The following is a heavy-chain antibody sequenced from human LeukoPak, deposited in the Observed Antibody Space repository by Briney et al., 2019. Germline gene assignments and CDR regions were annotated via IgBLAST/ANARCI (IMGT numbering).Heavy chain of an antibody. V-gene: IGHV3-23*01. CDR3: AKLYSSGWYYGPGDY. D-gene: IGHD6-19*01. CDR2: ISGSGGST. J-gene: IGHJ4*02. CDR1: GFTFSSYA. Sequence: HSGGSLRLSCAASGFTFSSYAMSWVRQAPGKGLEWVSAISGSGGSTYYADSVKGRFTISRDNSKNTLYLQMSSLRAEDTAVYYCAKLYSSGWYYGPGDYWGQGTLVTVSS.